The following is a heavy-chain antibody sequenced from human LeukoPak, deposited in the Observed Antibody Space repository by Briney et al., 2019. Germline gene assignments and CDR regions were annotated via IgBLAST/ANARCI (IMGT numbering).Heavy chain of an antibody. Sequence: SETLSLTCAVSGGPISSSNWWSWVRQPPGKGLEWIGEIYHSGSTNYNPSLKSRVTISVDKSKNQFSLKLSSVTAADTAVYYCARDQHCSSTSCYDYWGQGTLVTVSS. J-gene: IGHJ4*02. D-gene: IGHD2-2*01. CDR3: ARDQHCSSTSCYDY. CDR1: GGPISSSNW. CDR2: IYHSGST. V-gene: IGHV4-4*02.